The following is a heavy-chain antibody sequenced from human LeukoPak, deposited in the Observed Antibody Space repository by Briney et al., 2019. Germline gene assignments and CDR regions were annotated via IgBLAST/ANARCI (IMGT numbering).Heavy chain of an antibody. CDR3: ARVGYSSVWTPFAMDV. Sequence: SQTLSLTCAISGYSVSSNSAAWNWISQSPSIGLEWLVRTYYRSKWYNDYAVSVKSRITVNPDTSKNQFSLQLNSVTPEDTAVCYCARVGYSSVWTPFAMDVWGQGTTVTVSS. CDR1: GYSVSSNSAA. V-gene: IGHV6-1*01. CDR2: TYYRSKWYN. J-gene: IGHJ6*02. D-gene: IGHD6-19*01.